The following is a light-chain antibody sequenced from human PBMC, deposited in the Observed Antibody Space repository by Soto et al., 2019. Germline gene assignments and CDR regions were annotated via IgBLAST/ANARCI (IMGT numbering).Light chain of an antibody. CDR1: QSVSSSY. J-gene: IGKJ1*01. V-gene: IGKV3-20*01. Sequence: EIVLTQSPGTLSLSPGERATLSCTASQSVSSSYLAWYQQKPGQAPRLLIFGASRRATGIPDRFSGSGSETDFTLTISRLEPEDFAVFYCQQYGSSPLTFGQGTKVEIK. CDR3: QQYGSSPLT. CDR2: GAS.